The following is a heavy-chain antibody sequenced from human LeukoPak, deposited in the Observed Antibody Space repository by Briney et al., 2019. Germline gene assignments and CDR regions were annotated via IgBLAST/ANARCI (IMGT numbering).Heavy chain of an antibody. J-gene: IGHJ4*02. V-gene: IGHV1-8*03. CDR1: GYTFTSYD. D-gene: IGHD4-17*01. CDR3: ARLDTGYGDYCFRY. Sequence: ASVKVSCKASGYTFTSYDINWVRQATGQGLEWMGWMNPNGGNTGYAQKFQGRVTITRNTSISTAYMELSSLRSEDTAVYYCARLDTGYGDYCFRYWGQGTLVTVSS. CDR2: MNPNGGNT.